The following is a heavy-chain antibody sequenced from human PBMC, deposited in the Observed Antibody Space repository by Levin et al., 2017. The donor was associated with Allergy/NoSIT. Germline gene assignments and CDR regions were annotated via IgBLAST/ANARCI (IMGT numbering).Heavy chain of an antibody. Sequence: GESLKISCKASGYTFSGYNVHWLRQAPGQGLEWMGWINPHTGRATYAQRFLGRVLMTSDTSVNTAYLQLSGLTSDDTAMYFCARGRRQYSGSVSNRLTESRWKYWGQGALVTVSS. CDR1: GYTFSGYN. D-gene: IGHD3-10*01. V-gene: IGHV1-2*02. CDR2: INPHTGRA. CDR3: ARGRRQYSGSVSNRLTESRWKY. J-gene: IGHJ4*02.